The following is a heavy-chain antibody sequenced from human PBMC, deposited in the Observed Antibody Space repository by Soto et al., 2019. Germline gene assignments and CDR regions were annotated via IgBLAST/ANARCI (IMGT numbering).Heavy chain of an antibody. CDR2: AHSSGGT. CDR3: AKLKVGATRDTDVAS. J-gene: IGHJ4*02. D-gene: IGHD1-26*01. CDR1: GVFISSGSYF. Sequence: QLLESGPGLVKPSETLSLTCTVSGVFISSGSYFWGWIRQPPGKGLEWIGSAHSSGGTYYNPSLKSRLTISGDKSKNNFSLRLNSVTAADTAVYYCAKLKVGATRDTDVASWGQGKLVTVSS. V-gene: IGHV4-39*02.